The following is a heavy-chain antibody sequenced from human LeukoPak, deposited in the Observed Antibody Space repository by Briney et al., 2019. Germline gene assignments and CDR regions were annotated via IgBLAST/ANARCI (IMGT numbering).Heavy chain of an antibody. V-gene: IGHV4-34*01. CDR1: GGSFSGYY. Sequence: KTSETLSLTCAVYGGSFSGYYWSWIRQPPGKGLEWIGEINHSGSTNYNPSLKSRVTISVDTSKNQFSLKLSSVTAADTAVYYCARGLPDGYMDVWGKGTTVTVSS. J-gene: IGHJ6*03. CDR3: ARGLPDGYMDV. CDR2: INHSGST.